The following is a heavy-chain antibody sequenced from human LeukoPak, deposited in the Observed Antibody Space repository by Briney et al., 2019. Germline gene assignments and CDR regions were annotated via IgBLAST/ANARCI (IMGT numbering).Heavy chain of an antibody. CDR3: AREDGSDFDY. V-gene: IGHV4-30-2*01. CDR2: IYHSGST. Sequence: SQTLSLTCTVSGGSISSGGYYWSWIRQPPGKGLEWIGYIYHSGSTYYNPSLKSRVTISVDRSKNQFSLKLSSVTAADTAVYYCAREDGSDFDYWGQGTLVTVSS. J-gene: IGHJ4*02. CDR1: GGSISSGGYY. D-gene: IGHD2-15*01.